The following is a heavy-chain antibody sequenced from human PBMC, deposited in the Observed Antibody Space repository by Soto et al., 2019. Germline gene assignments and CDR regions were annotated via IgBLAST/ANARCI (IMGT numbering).Heavy chain of an antibody. CDR1: GGSVSSGSYY. V-gene: IGHV4-61*01. J-gene: IGHJ4*02. D-gene: IGHD3-22*01. CDR3: ARGFFGSSGYYDY. Sequence: SETLSLTCIVSGGSVSSGSYYWSWIRQPPGEGLEWIGYIYYSGSTNYNPSLKSRVTISVDTSKNQFSLKLRSVTAADTAVYYCARGFFGSSGYYDYWGQGTLVTVSS. CDR2: IYYSGST.